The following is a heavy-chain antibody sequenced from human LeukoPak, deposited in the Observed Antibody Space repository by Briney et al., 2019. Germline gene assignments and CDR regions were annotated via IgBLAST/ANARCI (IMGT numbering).Heavy chain of an antibody. Sequence: SETLSLTCTVSGGSISSSNSYWGWIRQSPGKGLEWIGSLYFTGTTNYNPSLESRVTIYIDTSKNQFSLKLTSVTAADTAVYYCVGPFRVEARSPFDPWGQGTLVTVSS. J-gene: IGHJ5*02. D-gene: IGHD2-15*01. V-gene: IGHV4-39*01. CDR3: VGPFRVEARSPFDP. CDR2: LYFTGTT. CDR1: GGSISSSNSY.